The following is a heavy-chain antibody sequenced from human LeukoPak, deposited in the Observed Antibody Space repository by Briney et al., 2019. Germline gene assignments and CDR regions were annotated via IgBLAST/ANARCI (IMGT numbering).Heavy chain of an antibody. J-gene: IGHJ4*02. V-gene: IGHV3-7*03. CDR2: IKQEGSEK. CDR3: ARYYWSSTYDLLSGYYKGGGGFDY. Sequence: PGGSLRLSCAASGFTLSSYWMRWVRQAPGKGLAWVANIKQEGSEKYYVDSMKGRITISRDNAKNSLYLQMNSLRAEDTAVYYCARYYWSSTYDLLSGYYKGGGGFDYWGQGTLVTVSS. D-gene: IGHD3-3*01. CDR1: GFTLSSYW.